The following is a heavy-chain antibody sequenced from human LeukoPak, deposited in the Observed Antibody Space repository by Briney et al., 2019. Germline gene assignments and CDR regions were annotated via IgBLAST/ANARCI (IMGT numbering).Heavy chain of an antibody. CDR2: IYTSGST. V-gene: IGHV4-4*07. J-gene: IGHJ4*02. CDR1: GGSISSYY. CDR3: ARVFQGGEWLLGGLDS. D-gene: IGHD3-3*01. Sequence: PSETLSLTCTVSGGSISSYYWSWIRQPAGKGLEWIGRIYTSGSTNYNPSLKSRVTMSVDTSRNQFSLKLTSVTAADTAVYFCARVFQGGEWLLGGLDSWGQGSLVTVSS.